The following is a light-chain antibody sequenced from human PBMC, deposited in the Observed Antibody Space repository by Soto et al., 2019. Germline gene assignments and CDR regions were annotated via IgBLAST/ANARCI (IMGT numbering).Light chain of an antibody. Sequence: QSVLTQPPSVSGAPGQRVTISCTGSSSDIGAGYPVHWYQQLPGTAPKLLVAGNRPSGVPDRFSVSKSGASASLAITGLQAEDEADYYCQSYDSSLSRRWVFGGGTQLTVL. J-gene: IGLJ3*02. CDR2: G. V-gene: IGLV1-40*01. CDR1: SSDIGAGYP. CDR3: QSYDSSLSRRWV.